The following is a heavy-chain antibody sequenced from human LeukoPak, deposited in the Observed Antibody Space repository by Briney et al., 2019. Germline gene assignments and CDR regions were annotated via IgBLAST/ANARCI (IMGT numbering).Heavy chain of an antibody. Sequence: GGTLRLSCAASGFTFSSYAMSWVRQAPGKGLEWVANIKQDGSQKSYVDSVKGRFTISRDNANNLLYLQMNSLRAEDTAVYYCARESFAARWDWGQGTLVTVSS. D-gene: IGHD6-6*01. CDR2: IKQDGSQK. CDR3: ARESFAARWD. V-gene: IGHV3-7*01. CDR1: GFTFSSYA. J-gene: IGHJ4*02.